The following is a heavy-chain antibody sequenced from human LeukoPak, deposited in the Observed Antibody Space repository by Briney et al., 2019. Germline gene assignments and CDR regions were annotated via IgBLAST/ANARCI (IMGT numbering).Heavy chain of an antibody. V-gene: IGHV4-59*01. J-gene: IGHJ6*02. D-gene: IGHD6-19*01. Sequence: SETLSLTCTVSGGSISSYFWSWIRQPPGKGLEWIGYIYYSGSTNYNPSLKSRVTISVDTSKNQFSLKLSSVTAADTAVYYCARASGVAGPRYYYYYGMDVWGQGTTVTVSS. CDR3: ARASGVAGPRYYYYYGMDV. CDR1: GGSISSYF. CDR2: IYYSGST.